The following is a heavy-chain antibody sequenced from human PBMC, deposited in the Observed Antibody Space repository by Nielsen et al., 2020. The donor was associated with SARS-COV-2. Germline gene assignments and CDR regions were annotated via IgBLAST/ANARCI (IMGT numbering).Heavy chain of an antibody. J-gene: IGHJ4*02. CDR3: ARLEFSPSSGWYLDY. CDR1: GGSISSYY. Sequence: SETLSLTCTVSGGSISSYYWSWIRQPPGKGLEWIGYIYHGGSTSYNPSLKSRVTISVDTSKNQFSLKLSSVTAADTAVYYCARLEFSPSSGWYLDYWGQGTLVTVSS. CDR2: IYHGGST. V-gene: IGHV4-59*08. D-gene: IGHD6-19*01.